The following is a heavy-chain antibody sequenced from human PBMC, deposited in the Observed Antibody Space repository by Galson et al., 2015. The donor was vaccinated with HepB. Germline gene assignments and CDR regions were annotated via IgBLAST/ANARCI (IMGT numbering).Heavy chain of an antibody. D-gene: IGHD3-22*01. Sequence: SVKVSCKASGGTFSSYAISWVRQAPGQGLEWMGRIIPILGIANYAQKFQGRVTITADKSTSTAYMELSSLRSEDTAVYYCARHYDSSGYPKPYYYYGTDVWGQGTTVTVSS. CDR3: ARHYDSSGYPKPYYYYGTDV. V-gene: IGHV1-69*04. J-gene: IGHJ6*02. CDR1: GGTFSSYA. CDR2: IIPILGIA.